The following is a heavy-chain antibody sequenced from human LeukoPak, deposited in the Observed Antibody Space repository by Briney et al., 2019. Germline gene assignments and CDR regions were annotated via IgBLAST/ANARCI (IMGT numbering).Heavy chain of an antibody. Sequence: TSETLSLTCTVSSVSTNNNYWSWIRQPPGKGLEWIGFIYYSGDTNYNPSLKSRVTISLDTSKKQFSLKLSSVTAADTAVYYCAREYDILTGYTGGFDYWGQGTLVTVSS. CDR1: SVSTNNNY. D-gene: IGHD3-9*01. V-gene: IGHV4-59*01. J-gene: IGHJ4*02. CDR2: IYYSGDT. CDR3: AREYDILTGYTGGFDY.